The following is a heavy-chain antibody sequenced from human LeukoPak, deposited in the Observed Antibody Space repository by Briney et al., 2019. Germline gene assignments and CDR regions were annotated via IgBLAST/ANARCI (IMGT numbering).Heavy chain of an antibody. Sequence: ASVKDSCKASGYTFTSYDINWVRQATGQGLEWMGWMNPNSGNTGYAQKFQGRVTMTRNTSISTAYMELSSLRSEDTAVYYCSVGPLYDYGVTWGQGTLVTVSS. V-gene: IGHV1-8*01. CDR2: MNPNSGNT. CDR1: GYTFTSYD. J-gene: IGHJ5*02. CDR3: SVGPLYDYGVT. D-gene: IGHD4-17*01.